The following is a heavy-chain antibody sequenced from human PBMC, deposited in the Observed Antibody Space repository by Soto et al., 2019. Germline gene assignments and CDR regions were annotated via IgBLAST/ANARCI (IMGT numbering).Heavy chain of an antibody. CDR3: ARALGVVVPAAISYGMDV. CDR2: IIPIFGTA. Sequence: QVQLVQSGAEVKKPGSSVKVSCKASGGTFSSYAISWVRQAPGQGLEWMGGIIPIFGTANYAQKFQGRVTITADESTSTAHMELSSLRSEDTAVYYCARALGVVVPAAISYGMDVWGQGTTVTVSS. D-gene: IGHD2-2*02. V-gene: IGHV1-69*01. CDR1: GGTFSSYA. J-gene: IGHJ6*02.